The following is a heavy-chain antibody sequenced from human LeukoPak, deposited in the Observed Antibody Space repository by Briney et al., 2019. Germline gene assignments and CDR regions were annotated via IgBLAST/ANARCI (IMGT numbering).Heavy chain of an antibody. Sequence: GESLKISCKGSGYSFTSYWIGWVRQMPGKGLEWMGIIYPGDSDTRYSPSFQGQVTISADKSISTAYLQWSSLKASDTAMYYCARGYGSGIGGPNKFDPWGQGTLVTVSS. V-gene: IGHV5-51*01. D-gene: IGHD3-10*01. J-gene: IGHJ5*02. CDR2: IYPGDSDT. CDR3: ARGYGSGIGGPNKFDP. CDR1: GYSFTSYW.